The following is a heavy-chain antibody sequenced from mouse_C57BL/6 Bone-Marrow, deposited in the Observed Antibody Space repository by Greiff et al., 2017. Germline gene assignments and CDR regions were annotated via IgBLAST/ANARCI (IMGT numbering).Heavy chain of an antibody. CDR2: INYDGSST. Sequence: EVKLVESEGGLVQPGSSMKLSCTASGFTFSDYYMAWVRQVPEKGLEWVANINYDGSSTYYLDSLKSRFIISRDNAKNILYLQMSSLKSEDTATXYCARSPYYYWYFDVWGTGTTVTVSS. J-gene: IGHJ1*03. D-gene: IGHD2-10*01. CDR1: GFTFSDYY. CDR3: ARSPYYYWYFDV. V-gene: IGHV5-16*01.